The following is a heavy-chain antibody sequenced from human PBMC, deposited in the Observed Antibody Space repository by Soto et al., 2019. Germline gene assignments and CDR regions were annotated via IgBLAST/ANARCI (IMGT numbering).Heavy chain of an antibody. CDR2: IYTSGST. J-gene: IGHJ6*02. V-gene: IGHV4-4*07. D-gene: IGHD3-10*01. Sequence: SETLSLTCTVSGGSISSYYWSWIRQPAGKGLEWIGRIYTSGSTNYNPSLKSRVTMSVDTSKNQFSLKLSSVTAADTAVYYCGRGSELLWFGEPRGDYYYYGMDVWGQGTTVTVSS. CDR3: GRGSELLWFGEPRGDYYYYGMDV. CDR1: GGSISSYY.